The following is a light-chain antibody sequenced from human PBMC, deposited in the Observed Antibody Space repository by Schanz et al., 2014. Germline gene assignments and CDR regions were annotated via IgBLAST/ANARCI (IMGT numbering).Light chain of an antibody. CDR3: SSYAGNNDFGV. CDR2: DVN. J-gene: IGLJ2*01. Sequence: QSALTQPASVSGSPGQSITISCTGTSSDIGGRAYVSWYQQRPGKAPQLILYDVNSRPSGVSNRFSGSKSGNTASLTISGLQAEDEADYHCSSYAGNNDFGVFGGGTKLTVL. CDR1: SSDIGGRAY. V-gene: IGLV2-14*01.